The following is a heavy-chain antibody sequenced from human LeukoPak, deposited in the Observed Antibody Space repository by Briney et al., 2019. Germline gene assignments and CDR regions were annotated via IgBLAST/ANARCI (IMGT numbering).Heavy chain of an antibody. V-gene: IGHV3-15*01. CDR2: VLSRAGGGTI. CDR1: GFTVSSNY. CDR3: VTGGGYNGLDY. J-gene: IGHJ4*02. Sequence: GGSLRLSCAASGFTVSSNYMSWVRQAPGKGLEWVGRVLSRAGGGTIDYAAPVKGRFTISRDDSKNALFLQMNSLRTEDTAVYYCVTGGGYNGLDYWGQGALVTVSS. D-gene: IGHD5-12*01.